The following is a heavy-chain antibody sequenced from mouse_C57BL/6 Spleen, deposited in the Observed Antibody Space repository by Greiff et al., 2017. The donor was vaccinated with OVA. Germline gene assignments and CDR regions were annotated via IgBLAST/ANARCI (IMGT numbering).Heavy chain of an antibody. CDR3: TRSGVLRGITAMDY. V-gene: IGHV1-15*01. CDR1: GYTFTDYE. Sequence: VQLQQSGAELVRPGASVTLSCKASGYTFTDYEMHWVKQTPVHGLEWIGAIDPETGGTAYNQKFKGKAILTADKSSSTACMELRSLTSEDSAVYYCTRSGVLRGITAMDYWGQGTSVTVSS. D-gene: IGHD1-1*01. CDR2: IDPETGGT. J-gene: IGHJ4*01.